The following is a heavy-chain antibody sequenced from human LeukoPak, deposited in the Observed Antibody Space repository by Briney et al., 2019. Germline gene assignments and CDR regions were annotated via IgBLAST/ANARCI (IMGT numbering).Heavy chain of an antibody. CDR1: GGTFSNYA. CDR3: ARASQDYYGSGSYYRGGDAFDI. V-gene: IGHV1-69*04. Sequence: GASVKVSCKASGGTFSNYAINWVRQAPGQGHEWMGTIIPILGIANYAQKFQARVTITADKSTSTAYMELSSLRSEDTAVYYCARASQDYYGSGSYYRGGDAFDIWGQGTMVTVSS. J-gene: IGHJ3*02. CDR2: IIPILGIA. D-gene: IGHD3-10*01.